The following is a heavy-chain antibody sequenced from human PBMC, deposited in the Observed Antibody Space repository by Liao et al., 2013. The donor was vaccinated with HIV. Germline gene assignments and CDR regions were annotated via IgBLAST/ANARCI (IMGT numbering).Heavy chain of an antibody. V-gene: IGHV4-61*02. CDR1: GGSINSGSYY. J-gene: IGHJ4*02. D-gene: IGHD1-1*01. Sequence: QVQLQESGPGLVKPSQTLSLTCTVSGGSINSGSYYWSWIRQPAGKRLEWIGRVYASGNTDYNPSLKSRLTMSVDTSNNQFSLRLTSVTAADTAVYFCARGPGHFDYWGQGIKVSVSS. CDR2: VYASGNT. CDR3: ARGPGHFDY.